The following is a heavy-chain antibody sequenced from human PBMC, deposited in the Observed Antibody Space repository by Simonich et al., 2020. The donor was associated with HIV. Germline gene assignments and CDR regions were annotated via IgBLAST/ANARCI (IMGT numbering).Heavy chain of an antibody. J-gene: IGHJ4*02. CDR2: IYLGDSDT. CDR1: GFSFTSYW. D-gene: IGHD2-2*01. V-gene: IGHV5-51*03. CDR3: VRRQPRTYNFDY. Sequence: EVQLVQSGAEVKKPGESLKISCKGSGFSFTSYWIAWVRQMPGKGLEWRGIIYLGDSDTRYSPSFQGKVTMSADTSISTAYLQWSSLKASDTAMYYCVRRQPRTYNFDYWGQGTLVTVSS.